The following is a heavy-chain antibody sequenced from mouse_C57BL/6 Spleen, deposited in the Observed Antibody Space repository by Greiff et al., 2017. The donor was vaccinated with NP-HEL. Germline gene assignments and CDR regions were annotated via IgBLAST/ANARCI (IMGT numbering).Heavy chain of an antibody. CDR2: IDPSDSET. D-gene: IGHD1-1*01. J-gene: IGHJ2*01. V-gene: IGHV1-52*01. CDR3: AREGYGSTYYFDY. Sequence: QVQLKQPGAELVRPGSSVKLSCKASGYTFTSYWMHWVKQRPIQGLEWIGNIDPSDSETHYNQKFKDKATLTVDKSSSTAYMQLSSLTSEDSAVYYCAREGYGSTYYFDYWGQGTTLTVSS. CDR1: GYTFTSYW.